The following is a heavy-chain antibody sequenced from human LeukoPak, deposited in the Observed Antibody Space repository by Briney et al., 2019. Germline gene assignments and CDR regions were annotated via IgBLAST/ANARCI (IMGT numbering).Heavy chain of an antibody. CDR2: MYYSGTT. D-gene: IGHD1-26*01. CDR1: GASVSSFY. J-gene: IGHJ6*02. Sequence: SETLSLTYTVSGASVSSFYWNWIRQPPGKGLEWIGSMYYSGTTNYDPSFKSRVTISLDTSKNEFSLRLKSLTAADTAVYYCAGQVGARIRYYYTSGLDVWGQGTTVAVSS. V-gene: IGHV4-59*02. CDR3: AGQVGARIRYYYTSGLDV.